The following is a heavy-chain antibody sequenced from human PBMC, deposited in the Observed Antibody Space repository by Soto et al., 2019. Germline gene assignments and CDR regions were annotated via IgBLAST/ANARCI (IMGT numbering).Heavy chain of an antibody. CDR2: IIPIFGTA. CDR3: ARDLLYHDILTGVLDY. V-gene: IGHV1-69*13. CDR1: GGTFSSYA. D-gene: IGHD3-9*01. J-gene: IGHJ4*02. Sequence: GASVKVSCKASGGTFSSYAISWVRQAPGQGLEWMGGIIPIFGTANYAQKFQGRVTITADESTSTAYMELSSLRSEDTAVYYCARDLLYHDILTGVLDYWGQGTLVTVSS.